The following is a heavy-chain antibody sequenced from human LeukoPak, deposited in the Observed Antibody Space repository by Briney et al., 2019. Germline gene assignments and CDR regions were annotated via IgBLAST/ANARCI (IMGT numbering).Heavy chain of an antibody. CDR3: ATAPAFSGSYYDPFDY. D-gene: IGHD1-26*01. J-gene: IGHJ4*02. CDR1: GYTLTELS. Sequence: ASLKVSCKVSGYTLTELSMHGVRQAPGKGLEWMGGFDPEDGETIYAQKFQGRVTMTEDTSTDTAYMELSSLRSEDTAVYYCATAPAFSGSYYDPFDYWGQGTLVTVSS. V-gene: IGHV1-24*01. CDR2: FDPEDGET.